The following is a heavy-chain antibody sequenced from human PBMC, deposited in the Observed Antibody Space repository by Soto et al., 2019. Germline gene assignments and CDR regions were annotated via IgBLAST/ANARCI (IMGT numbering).Heavy chain of an antibody. CDR3: ARGDTIFGVVTSGYYGMDV. D-gene: IGHD3-3*01. V-gene: IGHV1-8*01. Sequence: ASVKVSCKASGYTFTSYDINWVRQATGQGLEWMGWMNPNSGDTGYAQKFQGWVTMTRDTSISTAYMELSRLRSDDTAVYYCARGDTIFGVVTSGYYGMDVWGQGTRVTVSS. CDR2: MNPNSGDT. CDR1: GYTFTSYD. J-gene: IGHJ6*02.